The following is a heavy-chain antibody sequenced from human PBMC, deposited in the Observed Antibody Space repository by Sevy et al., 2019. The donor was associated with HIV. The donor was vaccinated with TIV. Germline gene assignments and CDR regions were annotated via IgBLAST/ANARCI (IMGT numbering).Heavy chain of an antibody. D-gene: IGHD3-3*01. J-gene: IGHJ3*02. CDR2: IKQDGSEI. V-gene: IGHV3-7*01. Sequence: GGSLRLSCAASGFTFSSYWMSWVRQAPGKGLEWVANIKQDGSEIYYVDSVKGRFTISRDNAKNSLYLQMNSLRAEDTAVYYCARDKRKGRFLEWLYTDYAFDIWGQGTMVTVSS. CDR3: ARDKRKGRFLEWLYTDYAFDI. CDR1: GFTFSSYW.